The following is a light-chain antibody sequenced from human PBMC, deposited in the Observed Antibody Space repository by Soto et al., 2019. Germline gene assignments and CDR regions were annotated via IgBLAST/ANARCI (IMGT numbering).Light chain of an antibody. CDR2: LGS. Sequence: DVVMTQSPLSLSVTPGESASISCRSSQSLLHYNGYNYVDWYLQKPGQSPQLLIYLGSLRAGGVPDRFSGSGSGTDFTLRTSRMEAEDVGVYYCMQAPHTPPYTFGQGTKVDIK. J-gene: IGKJ2*01. V-gene: IGKV2-28*01. CDR1: QSLLHYNGYNY. CDR3: MQAPHTPPYT.